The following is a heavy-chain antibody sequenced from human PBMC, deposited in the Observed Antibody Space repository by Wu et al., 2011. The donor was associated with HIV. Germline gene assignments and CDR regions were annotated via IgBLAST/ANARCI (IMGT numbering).Heavy chain of an antibody. D-gene: IGHD6-6*01. J-gene: IGHJ6*03. CDR2: ISVNNDNT. CDR3: ARDGSSAQLDLYYNHMDV. V-gene: IGHV1-18*01. Sequence: QVQLVQSGAEVKKPGASVKVSCKASGYTFTSYGISWVRQAPGHGLEWMGWISVNNDNTNYAQKFQGRVTMTTDTSTSTAHMELRSLRSDDTAVYYCARDGSSAQLDLYYNHMDVWGKGTDGHRLL. CDR1: GYTFTSYG.